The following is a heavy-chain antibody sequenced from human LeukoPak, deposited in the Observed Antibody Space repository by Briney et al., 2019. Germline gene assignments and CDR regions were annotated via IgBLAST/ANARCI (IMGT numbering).Heavy chain of an antibody. D-gene: IGHD2-21*02. V-gene: IGHV3-48*01. CDR3: ARAIVVVTATWGYNWFDP. CDR1: GFTFSGYT. CDR2: ISGSSNTI. J-gene: IGHJ5*02. Sequence: GGSLRLSCAASGFTFSGYTMHWVRQAPGKGLKWVSYISGSSNTIYYADSVKGRFTISRDNAKNSLYLQMNSLRAEDTAVYYCARAIVVVTATWGYNWFDPWGQGTLVTVSS.